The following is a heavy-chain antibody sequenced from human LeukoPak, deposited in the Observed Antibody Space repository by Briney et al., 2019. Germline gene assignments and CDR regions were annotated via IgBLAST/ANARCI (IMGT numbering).Heavy chain of an antibody. CDR2: IIPILGIA. CDR1: GGTFSSYT. CDR3: ARGPPLDGYSYGENWFDP. V-gene: IGHV1-69*02. J-gene: IGHJ5*02. Sequence: SVKVSCKASGGTFSSYTISWVRQAPGQGLEWMGRIIPILGIASYAQKFQGRVTITADKSTSTAYMELSSLRSEDTAVYYCARGPPLDGYSYGENWFDPWGQGTLVTVSS. D-gene: IGHD5-18*01.